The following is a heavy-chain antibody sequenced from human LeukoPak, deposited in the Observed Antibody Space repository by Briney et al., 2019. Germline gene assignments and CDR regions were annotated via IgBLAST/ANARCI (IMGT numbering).Heavy chain of an antibody. CDR1: GFTFSSYW. CDR3: ASAAIDYYYYYGMDV. V-gene: IGHV3-7*03. CDR2: IKQDGSEK. J-gene: IGHJ6*02. D-gene: IGHD6-13*01. Sequence: GGSLRLSCAASGFTFSSYWMSWVRQAPGKGLEWVANIKQDGSEKYYVDSVKGRFTISRDNAKNSLYLQMNSLRAEDTAVYYCASAAIDYYYYYGMDVWGQGTTVTVSS.